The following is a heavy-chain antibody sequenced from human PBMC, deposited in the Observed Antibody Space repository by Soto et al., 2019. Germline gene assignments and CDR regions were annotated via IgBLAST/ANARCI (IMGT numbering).Heavy chain of an antibody. CDR2: ISGSGGST. Sequence: GGSQRLSCAASGFTFSSYAMSWVRQAPGKGLEWVSAISGSGGSTYYADSVKGRFTISRDNSKNTLYLQMNSRRAEDTAVYYCAKEAIVAKTGPHDAFLFRGKGLMVTVS. J-gene: IGHJ3*01. CDR3: AKEAIVAKTGPHDAFLF. V-gene: IGHV3-23*01. D-gene: IGHD5-12*01. CDR1: GFTFSSYA.